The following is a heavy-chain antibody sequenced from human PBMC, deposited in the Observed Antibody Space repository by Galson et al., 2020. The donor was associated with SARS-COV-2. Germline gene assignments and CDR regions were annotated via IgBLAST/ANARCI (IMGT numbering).Heavy chain of an antibody. CDR3: VRGLSGDWPYYYFYGMDV. CDR2: INPSTGSA. V-gene: IGHV1-2*02. CDR1: GYRFTGYY. Sequence: ASVKVSCKASGYRFTGYYMSWVRQAPGQGLKYMGWINPSTGSASYGQTFQDRVTMTSDMSITTAFLKLSGLRFDDTAVYYCVRGLSGDWPYYYFYGMDVWGQGTTVTVSS. J-gene: IGHJ6*02. D-gene: IGHD2-21*02.